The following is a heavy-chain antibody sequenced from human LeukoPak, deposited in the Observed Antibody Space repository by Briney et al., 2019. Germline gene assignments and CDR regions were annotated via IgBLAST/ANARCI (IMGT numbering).Heavy chain of an antibody. CDR2: ISSDGINK. Sequence: GRSLRLSCAASGFTFNNYLMHWVRQAPGKGLEWVAVISSDGINKYYADSVKGRFTISRDNSENTLYLQMNSLRAEDTAVYYCARAGVESSGYYAFDVWGQGTILTVSS. D-gene: IGHD3-22*01. J-gene: IGHJ3*01. V-gene: IGHV3-30-3*01. CDR3: ARAGVESSGYYAFDV. CDR1: GFTFNNYL.